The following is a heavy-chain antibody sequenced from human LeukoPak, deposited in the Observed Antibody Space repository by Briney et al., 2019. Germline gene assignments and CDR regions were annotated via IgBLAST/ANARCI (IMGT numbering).Heavy chain of an antibody. CDR1: GGSISSSNW. CDR3: ARVTMIVVVITTLGSRAFDI. J-gene: IGHJ3*02. Sequence: PSETLSLTCAVSGGSISSSNWWSWVRQPPGKGLEWIGEIYHSGSTNYNPSLKSRVTISVDKSKNQFSLKLSSVTAADTAVYYCARVTMIVVVITTLGSRAFDIWGQGTMVTVSS. D-gene: IGHD3-22*01. V-gene: IGHV4-4*02. CDR2: IYHSGST.